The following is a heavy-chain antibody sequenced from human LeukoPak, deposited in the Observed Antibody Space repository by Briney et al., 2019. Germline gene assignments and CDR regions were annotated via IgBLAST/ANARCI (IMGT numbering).Heavy chain of an antibody. V-gene: IGHV3-7*01. CDR2: IKQDGSES. D-gene: IGHD1-26*01. Sequence: ANIKQDGSESHYVESVKGRFTISRDNAKNSLYLQMISLRAEDTAVYYCARMRGSYSLDSWGQGTLVTVSS. J-gene: IGHJ4*02. CDR3: ARMRGSYSLDS.